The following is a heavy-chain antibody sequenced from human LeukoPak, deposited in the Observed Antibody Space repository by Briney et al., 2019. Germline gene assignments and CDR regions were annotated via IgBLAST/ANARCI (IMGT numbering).Heavy chain of an antibody. J-gene: IGHJ6*02. Sequence: PGGSLRLSCAASGFTFSSSATSWVRQVPGKGLEWVSAISGSGGTTYYADSAKGRFTISRDNSKNTLYLQMNSLRAEDTALYYCARYCSSNSCPSSAYYGMDVWGQGTTVTVSS. CDR2: ISGSGGTT. CDR1: GFTFSSSA. V-gene: IGHV3-23*01. CDR3: ARYCSSNSCPSSAYYGMDV. D-gene: IGHD2-2*01.